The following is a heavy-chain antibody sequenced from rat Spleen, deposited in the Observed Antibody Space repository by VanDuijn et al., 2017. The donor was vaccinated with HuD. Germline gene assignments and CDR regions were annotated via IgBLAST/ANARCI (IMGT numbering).Heavy chain of an antibody. D-gene: IGHD4-3*01. Sequence: EVQLVESGGGLVQPGRSLKLSCVASGFTFNNYWMTWIRQAPGKGLEWVATINYDGSSTFYRDSVRDRFTISRDNAKSNLYLQMDSLKSEDTATYYWARHCRGERTYYYVMDAWGQGASVTVSS. J-gene: IGHJ4*01. CDR3: ARHCRGERTYYYVMDA. CDR2: INYDGSST. V-gene: IGHV5-31*01. CDR1: GFTFNNYW.